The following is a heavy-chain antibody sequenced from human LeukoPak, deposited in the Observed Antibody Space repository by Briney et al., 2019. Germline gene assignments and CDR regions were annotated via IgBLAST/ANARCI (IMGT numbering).Heavy chain of an antibody. J-gene: IGHJ4*02. CDR2: IIPILGIA. CDR1: GYTLTELS. CDR3: AIPSGAAVAGSFDY. V-gene: IGHV1-69*02. Sequence: SVKVSCKVSGYTLTELSMHWVRQAPGQGLEWMGRIIPILGIANYAQKFQGRVTITADKSTSTAYMELSSLRSEDTAVYYCAIPSGAAVAGSFDYWGQGTLVTASS. D-gene: IGHD6-19*01.